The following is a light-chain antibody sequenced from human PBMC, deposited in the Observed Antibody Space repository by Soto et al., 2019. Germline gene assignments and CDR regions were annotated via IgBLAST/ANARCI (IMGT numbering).Light chain of an antibody. CDR1: SSDVGGYKY. CDR2: DIR. J-gene: IGLJ1*01. CDR3: SSYTRSSTRV. Sequence: QSALTQPASVSGSPGQSITISCTGTSSDVGGYKYVSWYQQHPGKAPKLMIYDIRNRPSGVSNRFSGSKSGNTASLTISGLQAEDEADYYCSSYTRSSTRVFGTGTPLTVL. V-gene: IGLV2-14*03.